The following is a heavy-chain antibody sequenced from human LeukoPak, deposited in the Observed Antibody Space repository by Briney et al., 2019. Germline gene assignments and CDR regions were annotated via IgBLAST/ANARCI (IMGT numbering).Heavy chain of an antibody. V-gene: IGHV1-18*01. CDR1: GYTFSSYH. Sequence: ASVKVSCKASGYTFSSYHISWVRQAPGQGLEWMGWISGYNGNTNYEQKFQGRVTMTTDTSTGTAYMELRSLRSDDTAVYYCARVGPHRRTSGNTDYFDYWGQGTLVTVSS. J-gene: IGHJ4*02. CDR2: ISGYNGNT. D-gene: IGHD3-10*01. CDR3: ARVGPHRRTSGNTDYFDY.